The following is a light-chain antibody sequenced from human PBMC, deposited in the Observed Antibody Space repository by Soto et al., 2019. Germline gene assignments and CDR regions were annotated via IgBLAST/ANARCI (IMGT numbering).Light chain of an antibody. CDR2: GAS. CDR1: QSVRSN. Sequence: EIVMTQSPATLSVSPGERATLSCRASQSVRSNLAGYQQKAGQAPRLLIYGASIRASGIPARFSGSGSGTEFALTISSLQSEDFAVYYCQQYHNWPPWTFGKGTKVEIK. CDR3: QQYHNWPPWT. V-gene: IGKV3D-15*01. J-gene: IGKJ1*01.